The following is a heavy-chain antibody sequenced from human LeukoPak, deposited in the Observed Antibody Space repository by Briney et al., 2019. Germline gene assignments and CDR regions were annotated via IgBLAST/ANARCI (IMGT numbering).Heavy chain of an antibody. Sequence: GGSLRLSCAASGFTFSRFSMNWVRQAPGKGPEWVSSISSSGKYTYYADSLKGRLTISRDNAKNSLDLQMNSLRAEDTAVYYCTRSLPVVRAYDTFDIWGQGTMVTVSS. J-gene: IGHJ3*02. CDR2: ISSSGKYT. CDR1: GFTFSRFS. D-gene: IGHD3-10*01. V-gene: IGHV3-21*01. CDR3: TRSLPVVRAYDTFDI.